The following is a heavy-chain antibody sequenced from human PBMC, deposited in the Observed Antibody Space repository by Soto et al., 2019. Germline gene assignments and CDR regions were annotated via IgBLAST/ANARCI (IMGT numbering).Heavy chain of an antibody. CDR2: ISYDGSNK. V-gene: IGHV3-30*18. CDR3: AKSPGGRFLYGMDV. Sequence: PGGSLRLSCAASGFTFSSYGMHWVRQAPGKGLEWVAVISYDGSNKYYADSVKGRFTISRDNSKNTLYLQMNSLRAEDTAVYYCAKSPGGRFLYGMDVWGQGTTVTVSS. CDR1: GFTFSSYG. J-gene: IGHJ6*02. D-gene: IGHD3-3*01.